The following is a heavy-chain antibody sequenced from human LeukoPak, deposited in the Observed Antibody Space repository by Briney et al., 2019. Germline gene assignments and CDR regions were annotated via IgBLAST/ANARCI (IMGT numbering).Heavy chain of an antibody. D-gene: IGHD5-12*01. CDR1: GFTFSGYA. J-gene: IGHJ6*02. V-gene: IGHV3-23*01. CDR3: ATDSGYYYYYGMDV. CDR2: ISGSGGST. Sequence: GGPLRLSCAASGFTFSGYAMSWVRQAPGKGLKWVSAISGSGGSTYYADSVKGRFTISRDNSKNTLYLQMNSLRAEDTAVYYCATDSGYYYYYGMDVWGQGTTVTVSS.